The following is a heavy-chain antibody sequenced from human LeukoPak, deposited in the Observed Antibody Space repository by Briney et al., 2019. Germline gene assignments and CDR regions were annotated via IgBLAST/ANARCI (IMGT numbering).Heavy chain of an antibody. D-gene: IGHD5-18*01. CDR1: GASISNYY. Sequence: SETLSLTCTVSGASISNYYWSWIRQPPGKGLEWIGYIYYSGSTNYSPSLKSRVTISVDTSKNQFSLKLSSVTAADTAVYYCARSEYSYGADAFDIWGQGTMVTVSS. CDR2: IYYSGST. V-gene: IGHV4-59*01. J-gene: IGHJ3*02. CDR3: ARSEYSYGADAFDI.